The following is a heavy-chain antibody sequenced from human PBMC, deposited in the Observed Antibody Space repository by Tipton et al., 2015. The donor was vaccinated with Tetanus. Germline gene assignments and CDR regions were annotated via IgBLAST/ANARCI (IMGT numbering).Heavy chain of an antibody. CDR3: AKRDYKKGNWFDP. CDR1: GDSISSSEYY. CDR2: INHSRNI. Sequence: LRLSCTVSGDSISSSEYYWGWIRQPPGKGLEWIGEINHSRNINNNPSLKSRVTISIDTSKNQFSLKLSSVTAADTGVYYCAKRDYKKGNWFDPWGQGIPVTVSS. D-gene: IGHD4-11*01. J-gene: IGHJ5*02. V-gene: IGHV4-39*07.